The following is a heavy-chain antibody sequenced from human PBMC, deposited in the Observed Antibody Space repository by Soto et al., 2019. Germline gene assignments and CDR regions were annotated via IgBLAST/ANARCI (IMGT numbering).Heavy chain of an antibody. CDR3: ARGMGYSAPLDY. Sequence: QVQLVQSGAEVKKPGASVKVSCKASGYILTSNTMHWVRQAPGQRLEWMGWINAGDGKTKYSQKFQGRVIITRETSASTAYMELSSLRFEDTAIYYCARGMGYSAPLDYWGQGTLVIVSS. D-gene: IGHD5-12*01. CDR2: INAGDGKT. V-gene: IGHV1-3*01. CDR1: GYILTSNT. J-gene: IGHJ4*02.